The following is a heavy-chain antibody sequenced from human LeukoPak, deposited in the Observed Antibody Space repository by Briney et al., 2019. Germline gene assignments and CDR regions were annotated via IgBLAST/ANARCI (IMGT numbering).Heavy chain of an antibody. J-gene: IGHJ4*02. CDR1: GGTFSSYA. D-gene: IGHD2-2*01. CDR2: IIPILGIA. Sequence: GASVKVSCKASGGTFSSYAISWVRQAPGQGLEWMGRIIPILGIANYAQKPQGRVTMTTDTSTSTAYMELRSLRSDDTAVYYCARGPVVVPAAMGADYWGQGTLVTVSS. V-gene: IGHV1-69*04. CDR3: ARGPVVVPAAMGADY.